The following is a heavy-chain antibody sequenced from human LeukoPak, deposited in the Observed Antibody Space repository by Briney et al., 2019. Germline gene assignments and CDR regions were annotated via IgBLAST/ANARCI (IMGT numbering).Heavy chain of an antibody. CDR3: AKVYHRNYMDV. D-gene: IGHD2-2*02. V-gene: IGHV3-23*01. Sequence: GGSLRLSCAASGFTFRSYAMSWVRQAPGKGLEWVSAISGSGGSTYYADSVKGRFTISRDNSKNTLYLQMNSLRVEDTAIYYCAKVYHRNYMDVWGKGTTVTVSS. CDR2: ISGSGGST. CDR1: GFTFRSYA. J-gene: IGHJ6*03.